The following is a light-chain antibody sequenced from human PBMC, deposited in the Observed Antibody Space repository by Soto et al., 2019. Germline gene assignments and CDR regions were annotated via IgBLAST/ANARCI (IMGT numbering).Light chain of an antibody. J-gene: IGKJ2*01. Sequence: EIVMTQSPDTLSVSPGERATLSCRASQSVSTNLAWYQQKPGQAPRLLIYGASTRATGIPARFSGSGSGTEFTLTISSLQSEDFAVYHCQQYNTWPYTFRQGTKLEIK. CDR3: QQYNTWPYT. V-gene: IGKV3-15*01. CDR2: GAS. CDR1: QSVSTN.